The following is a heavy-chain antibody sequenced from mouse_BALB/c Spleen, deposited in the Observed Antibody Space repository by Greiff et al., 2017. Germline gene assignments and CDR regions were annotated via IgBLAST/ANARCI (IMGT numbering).Heavy chain of an antibody. V-gene: IGHV6-6*02. J-gene: IGHJ4*01. Sequence: EVKVEESGGGLVQPGGSMKLSCVASGFTFSNYWMNWVRQSPEKGLEWVAEIRLKSNNYATHYAESVKGRFTISRDDSKSSVYLQMNNLSAEDTGIYYCTRDDGLYAMDYWGQGTSVTVSS. CDR1: GFTFSNYW. CDR3: TRDDGLYAMDY. D-gene: IGHD3-1*01. CDR2: IRLKSNNYAT.